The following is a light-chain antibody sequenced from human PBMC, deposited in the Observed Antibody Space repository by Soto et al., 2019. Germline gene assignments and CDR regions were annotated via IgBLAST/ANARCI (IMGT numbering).Light chain of an antibody. Sequence: QSALTQPRSVSGSPGQSVTISCTGTSSDVGGYNYVSWYQQYPDKAPKLMIYDVDKRPSGVPDRFSGSKSGNTASLTISGLQADDEADYYCCSYAGGGAFGTGTKVTVL. CDR2: DVD. V-gene: IGLV2-11*01. CDR1: SSDVGGYNY. CDR3: CSYAGGGA. J-gene: IGLJ1*01.